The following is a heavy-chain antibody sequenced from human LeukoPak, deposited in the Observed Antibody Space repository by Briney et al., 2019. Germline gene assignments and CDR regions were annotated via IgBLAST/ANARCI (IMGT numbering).Heavy chain of an antibody. D-gene: IGHD3-22*01. Sequence: PSETLSLTCTVSGGSISSYYWSWIRQPPGKGLEWIGYIYTSGSTNYNPSLKNRVTISVDTSKNQFSLKLSSVTAADTAVYYCARPMYYYDSSGYYLDAFDIWGQGTMVTVSS. J-gene: IGHJ3*02. CDR2: IYTSGST. V-gene: IGHV4-4*09. CDR3: ARPMYYYDSSGYYLDAFDI. CDR1: GGSISSYY.